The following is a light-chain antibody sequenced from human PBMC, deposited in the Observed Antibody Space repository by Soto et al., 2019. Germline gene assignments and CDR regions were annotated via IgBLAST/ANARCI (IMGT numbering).Light chain of an antibody. Sequence: DIQMTQSPSSLSASVGDRFTITCRASQSISSYLNWNQQKPGKAPKFLIYTASSLQSGVPSRFSGCGSGTDFTLSISSLQPGDFATYYCQQLNSYPITFGQGTRLETK. CDR2: TAS. J-gene: IGKJ5*01. CDR1: QSISSY. CDR3: QQLNSYPIT. V-gene: IGKV1-39*01.